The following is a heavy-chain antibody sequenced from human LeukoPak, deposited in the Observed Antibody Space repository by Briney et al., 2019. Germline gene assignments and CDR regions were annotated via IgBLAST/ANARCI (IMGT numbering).Heavy chain of an antibody. V-gene: IGHV1-2*02. CDR1: GFTFTAYH. CDR2: INPNSGGT. D-gene: IGHD3-10*01. Sequence: ASVKVSCKASGFTFTAYHMHWVRQAPGQGLEWMGWINPNSGGTNYAQKFQGRVTMTRNTSISTAYMELRSLKYEDTAVYHCARIIGFGEEWYDYWGQGTLVTVSS. CDR3: ARIIGFGEEWYDY. J-gene: IGHJ4*02.